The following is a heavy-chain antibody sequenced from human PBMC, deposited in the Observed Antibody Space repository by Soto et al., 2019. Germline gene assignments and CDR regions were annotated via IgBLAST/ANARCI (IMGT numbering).Heavy chain of an antibody. V-gene: IGHV4-31*03. CDR3: AVSREGYSMDV. J-gene: IGHJ6*02. CDR1: GGSISSGGYY. CDR2: IYYSGST. Sequence: QVQLQESGPGLVKPSQTLSLTCTVSGGSISSGGYYWSWIRQHPGKGLEWIGYIYYSGSTYYNPSLKSRVTISVDTSKDQCAMKLSSVTAADTAVYYCAVSREGYSMDVWGQGTTVTVSS. D-gene: IGHD2-2*01.